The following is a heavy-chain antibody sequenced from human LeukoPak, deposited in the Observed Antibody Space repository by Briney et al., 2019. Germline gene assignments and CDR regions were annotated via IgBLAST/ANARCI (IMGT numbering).Heavy chain of an antibody. D-gene: IGHD6-19*01. CDR3: ARDLPSGWYYFDY. CDR2: ISRSSSTI. J-gene: IGHJ4*02. V-gene: IGHV3-48*01. CDR1: GFPLSNYN. Sequence: PGGSLRLSCAASGFPLSNYNMNWVRQAPGKGLEWVSSISRSSSTIYYADSVKGRFTISRDKAENSLYLQMNSLRVEDTAVYYCARDLPSGWYYFDYWGQGTLVTVSS.